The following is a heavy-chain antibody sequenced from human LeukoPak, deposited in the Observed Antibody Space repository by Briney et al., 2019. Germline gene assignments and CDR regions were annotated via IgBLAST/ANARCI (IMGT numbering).Heavy chain of an antibody. D-gene: IGHD5-12*01. Sequence: GGSLRLSCAASGFTFRSHDMSWIRQAPGKGLEWVSGISASGGSTFYADSVKGRFTISRDNSKNTLYLQMNSLRAEDTAVYYCARDWGVATIGTYFDYWGQGTLVTVSS. CDR2: ISASGGST. CDR1: GFTFRSHD. V-gene: IGHV3-23*01. J-gene: IGHJ4*02. CDR3: ARDWGVATIGTYFDY.